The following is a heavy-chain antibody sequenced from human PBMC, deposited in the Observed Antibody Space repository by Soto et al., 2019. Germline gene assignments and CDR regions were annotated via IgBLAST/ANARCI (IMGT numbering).Heavy chain of an antibody. J-gene: IGHJ5*02. CDR2: ISPHYGNT. D-gene: IGHD3-3*01. CDR3: ARYLEWYNWFDP. Sequence: QVQLVQSGAEVKKPGASVKVSCKTSGYTFIDYGISWVRQAPGQGLEWMGWISPHYGNTNHAQKLQGRVTMTTDTSTSTAYMELRSLTSDDTAVYYCARYLEWYNWFDPWGQGTLVTVSP. V-gene: IGHV1-18*01. CDR1: GYTFIDYG.